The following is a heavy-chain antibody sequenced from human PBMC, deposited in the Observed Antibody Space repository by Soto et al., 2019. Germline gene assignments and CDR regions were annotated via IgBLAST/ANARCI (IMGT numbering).Heavy chain of an antibody. CDR1: GFTVSSNY. Sequence: GGSLRISCAASGFTVSSNYMSWVRQAPGKGLEWVSVIYSGGSTYYADSVKGRFTISRDNSKNTLYLQMNSLRAEDTAVYYCARDYSSSWSIGDNWFDPWGQGTLLTVSS. D-gene: IGHD6-13*01. V-gene: IGHV3-66*01. J-gene: IGHJ5*02. CDR2: IYSGGST. CDR3: ARDYSSSWSIGDNWFDP.